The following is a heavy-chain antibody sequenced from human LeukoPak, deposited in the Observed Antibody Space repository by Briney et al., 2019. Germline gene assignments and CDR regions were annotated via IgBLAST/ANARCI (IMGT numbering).Heavy chain of an antibody. J-gene: IGHJ5*02. CDR3: ARGRGSYRLNWFDP. CDR2: IYSGGST. CDR1: GFTFSSYS. V-gene: IGHV3-66*01. D-gene: IGHD3-16*01. Sequence: PGGSLRLSCAASGFTFSSYSMSWVRQAPGKGLEWVSVIYSGGSTCYADSVKGRFTISRDNSKNTLYLQMNSLRAEDTAVYYCARGRGSYRLNWFDPWGQGTLVTVSS.